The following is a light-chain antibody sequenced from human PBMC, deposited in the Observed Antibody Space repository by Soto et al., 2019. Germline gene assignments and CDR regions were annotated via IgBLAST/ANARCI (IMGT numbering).Light chain of an antibody. V-gene: IGLV2-14*03. CDR3: SSYTGSSTYV. CDR2: DVT. J-gene: IGLJ1*01. Sequence: QSALTQPAPVSGSPGQSITLSCTGTNSDVGYYNFVSWYQQHPGKAPKLIIYDVTNRPSGVSNRFSGSKSGNTASLTISGLQTEDEADYYCSSYTGSSTYVFGTGTKVTVL. CDR1: NSDVGYYNF.